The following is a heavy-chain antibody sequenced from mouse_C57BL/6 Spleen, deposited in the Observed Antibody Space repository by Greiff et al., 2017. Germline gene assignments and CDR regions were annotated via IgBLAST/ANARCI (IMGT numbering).Heavy chain of an antibody. CDR3: ARHSNVWYFDV. V-gene: IGHV2-2*01. D-gene: IGHD2-5*01. J-gene: IGHJ1*03. CDR1: GFSLTSYG. CDR2: IWSGGST. Sequence: QVQLQQSGPGLVQPSQSLSITCTVSGFSLTSYGVHWVRQSPGKGLEWLGVIWSGGSTDYNAAFISRLSISKDNSKSQVFFKMNSLQADDTAIYYCARHSNVWYFDVWGTGTTVTVSS.